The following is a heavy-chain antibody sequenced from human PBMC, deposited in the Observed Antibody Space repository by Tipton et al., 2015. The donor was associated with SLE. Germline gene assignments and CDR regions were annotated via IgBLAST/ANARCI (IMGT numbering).Heavy chain of an antibody. CDR2: IYPDDSDT. V-gene: IGHV5-51*03. D-gene: IGHD1-1*01. CDR1: GYSFTSYW. Sequence: QLVQSGAEVKKPGESLKISCKGSGYSFTSYWIGWVRQMPGKGLEWMGIIYPDDSDTRYSPSFQGQVTISADKSNRIVSLLWSSLKASDTAMYYCAERYDTFEIGGQGTMVSVSS. CDR3: AERYDTFEI. J-gene: IGHJ3*02.